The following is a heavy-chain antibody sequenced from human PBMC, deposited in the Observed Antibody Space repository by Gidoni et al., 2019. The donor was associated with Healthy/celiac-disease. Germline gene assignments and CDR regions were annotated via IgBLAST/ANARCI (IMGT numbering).Heavy chain of an antibody. D-gene: IGHD6-25*01. CDR1: GGSISSSSYY. Sequence: QLQLQESGPGLVKPSETLSLTCTVSGGSISSSSYYWGWLRQPPGKGLEWIGSIYYSGSTYYNPSLKSRVTISVDTSKNQFSLKLSSVTAADTAVYYCARQLQAGWFDPWGQGTLVTVSS. J-gene: IGHJ5*02. V-gene: IGHV4-39*01. CDR3: ARQLQAGWFDP. CDR2: IYYSGST.